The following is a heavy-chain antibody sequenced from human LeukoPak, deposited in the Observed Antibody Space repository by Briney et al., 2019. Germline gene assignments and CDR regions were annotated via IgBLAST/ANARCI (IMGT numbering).Heavy chain of an antibody. V-gene: IGHV3-7*03. Sequence: GGSLRLSCAASGFTFSSSLMIWLPQGPGKGREWVASVNHDGGEKNYVDPVEGRFTISRDNAKITLYLQMNSLRTEDTAVYYCASGRVTAVYWGQGTLVTVSS. CDR3: ASGRVTAVY. J-gene: IGHJ4*02. CDR1: GFTFSSSL. D-gene: IGHD2-21*02. CDR2: VNHDGGEK.